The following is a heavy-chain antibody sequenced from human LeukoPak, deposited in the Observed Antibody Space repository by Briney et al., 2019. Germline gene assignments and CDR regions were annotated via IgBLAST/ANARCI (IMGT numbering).Heavy chain of an antibody. CDR2: IRYDGSNK. Sequence: AGGSLRLSCAASGFTFTNYAMQWVRQAPGKGLEWVAFIRYDGSNKYYTDSVKGRFTISRDNSKNTLYLQMNSLRAEDTAVYYCAKDLNSYCSSASCYFYYFDYWGQGTLVTVSS. J-gene: IGHJ4*02. CDR1: GFTFTNYA. CDR3: AKDLNSYCSSASCYFYYFDY. D-gene: IGHD2-2*01. V-gene: IGHV3-30*02.